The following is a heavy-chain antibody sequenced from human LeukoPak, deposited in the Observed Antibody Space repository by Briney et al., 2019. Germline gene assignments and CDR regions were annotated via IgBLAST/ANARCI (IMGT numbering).Heavy chain of an antibody. J-gene: IGHJ4*02. CDR2: ISSNGGSI. V-gene: IGHV3-64D*09. D-gene: IGHD3-10*01. CDR1: GFTFSSYA. CDR3: VKDDAYYYASGSYPS. Sequence: GGSLRLSCSASGFTFSSYAMHWVRQAPGKGLESVSTISSNGGSIHNADSVKGRFTISRDSSKNTLYLQMSSLRAEDTAVYYCVKDDAYYYASGSYPSWGQGILVTVSS.